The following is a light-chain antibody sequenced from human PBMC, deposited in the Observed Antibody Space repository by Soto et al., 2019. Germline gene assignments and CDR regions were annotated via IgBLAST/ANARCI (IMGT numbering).Light chain of an antibody. CDR3: SSYTSSRSGEL. Sequence: QSVLTQPASVSGSPGQSITISCSGTSSDVGGYDHVSWYQHHPGEAPKLMIYEVSYRPSGVSTRFSGSKSGNTASLTISGLQAEDEADYYCSSYTSSRSGELFGGGTKLTVL. J-gene: IGLJ2*01. CDR2: EVS. V-gene: IGLV2-14*01. CDR1: SSDVGGYDH.